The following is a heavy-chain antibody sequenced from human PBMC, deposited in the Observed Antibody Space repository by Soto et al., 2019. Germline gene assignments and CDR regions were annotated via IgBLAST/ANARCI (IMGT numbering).Heavy chain of an antibody. CDR2: INPNSGGT. CDR3: ARDRTTIEVSAYIVVVPAAFSYYGMHX. V-gene: IGHV1-2*02. Sequence: ASVKVSCNASGYTFTGYYMHWVRQAPGQGLEWMGWINPNSGGTNYAKKFQGRVTMTRDTSISKDYMELSRLRSDDTAVYYCARDRTTIEVSAYIVVVPAAFSYYGMHXWGQGTTVTVS. CDR1: GYTFTGYY. J-gene: IGHJ6*02. D-gene: IGHD2-2*01.